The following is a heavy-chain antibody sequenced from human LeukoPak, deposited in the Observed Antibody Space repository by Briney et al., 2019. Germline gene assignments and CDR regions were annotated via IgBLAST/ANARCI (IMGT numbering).Heavy chain of an antibody. CDR3: ARRNSGYDYDAFDI. J-gene: IGHJ3*02. D-gene: IGHD5-12*01. CDR2: IYYSGST. V-gene: IGHV4-59*08. Sequence: SETLSLTCTVSGGSISSYYWSWIRQPPGKGLEWIGYIYYSGSTNYSPSLKSRVTISVDTSKNQFSLKLSSVTAADTAVYYCARRNSGYDYDAFDIWGQGTMVTVSS. CDR1: GGSISSYY.